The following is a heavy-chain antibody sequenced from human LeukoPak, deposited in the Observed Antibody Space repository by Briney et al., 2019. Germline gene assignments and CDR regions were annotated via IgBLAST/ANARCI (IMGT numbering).Heavy chain of an antibody. CDR1: GFTFRSYS. CDR2: ITSGSSPI. Sequence: LTGGSLRLSCAASGFTFRSYSMNCVRQAPGKGLEWISYITSGSSPIYYAGSVKGRFTISRDSAKNSLYLQMNSLRDEDTAVYYCALRAYGDDSFDYWGQGTLVTVSS. CDR3: ALRAYGDDSFDY. D-gene: IGHD4-17*01. V-gene: IGHV3-48*02. J-gene: IGHJ4*02.